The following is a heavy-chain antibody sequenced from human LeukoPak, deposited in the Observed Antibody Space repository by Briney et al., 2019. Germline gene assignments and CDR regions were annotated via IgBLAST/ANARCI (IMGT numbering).Heavy chain of an antibody. CDR3: TRGGGYSYGSFDY. CDR2: IYYSGST. D-gene: IGHD5-18*01. J-gene: IGHJ4*02. CDR1: ADSINDYY. Sequence: SETLSLTCTVSADSINDYYCRWIRQSPGKGLEWIGYIYYSGSTSYNPSLKSRVTISLDTSNNHFSLKLRSVTAADPAVYYCTRGGGYSYGSFDYWGQGTLVTVSS. V-gene: IGHV4-59*01.